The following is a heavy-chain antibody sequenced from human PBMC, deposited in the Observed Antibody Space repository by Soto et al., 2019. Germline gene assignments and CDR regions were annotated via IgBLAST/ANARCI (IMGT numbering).Heavy chain of an antibody. CDR3: ARSQGAVAGRMRYFDY. V-gene: IGHV3-74*01. J-gene: IGHJ4*02. Sequence: GGSLRLSCAASGLTFSSYWMHWVRQAPGKGLVRVSRINSDGSSTSYADSVKGRFTISRDNAKNTLYLQMNSLRAEDTAVYYCARSQGAVAGRMRYFDYWGQGTLVTVSS. CDR2: INSDGSST. D-gene: IGHD6-19*01. CDR1: GLTFSSYW.